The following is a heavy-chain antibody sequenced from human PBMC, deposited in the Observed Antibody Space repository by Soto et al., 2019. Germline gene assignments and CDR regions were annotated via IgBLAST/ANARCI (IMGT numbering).Heavy chain of an antibody. CDR1: GDSGSSNSAA. J-gene: IGHJ6*03. CDR3: AREPERSSFYYYYIDV. V-gene: IGHV6-1*01. D-gene: IGHD6-6*01. Sequence: SQTLSLTCAISGDSGSSNSAAWNWIRQSPSRGLEWLGRTYYRSKWYNDYAVSVKSRITINPDTSKNQFSLQLNSVTPEDTAVYYCAREPERSSFYYYYIDVWGKGTTVTVSS. CDR2: TYYRSKWYN.